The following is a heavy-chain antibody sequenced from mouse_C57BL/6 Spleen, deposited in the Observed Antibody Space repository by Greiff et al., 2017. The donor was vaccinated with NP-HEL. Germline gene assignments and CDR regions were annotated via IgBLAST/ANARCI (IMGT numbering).Heavy chain of an antibody. V-gene: IGHV1-4*01. CDR3: ARGERAQATDY. J-gene: IGHJ2*01. D-gene: IGHD3-2*02. CDR1: GYTFTSYT. CDR2: INPSSGYT. Sequence: VQLQQSGAELARPGASVKMSCKASGYTFTSYTMHWVKQRPGQGLEWIGYINPSSGYTKYNQKFKDKATLTADKSSSTAYMQLSSLTSEDSAVYYCARGERAQATDYWGQGTTLTVSS.